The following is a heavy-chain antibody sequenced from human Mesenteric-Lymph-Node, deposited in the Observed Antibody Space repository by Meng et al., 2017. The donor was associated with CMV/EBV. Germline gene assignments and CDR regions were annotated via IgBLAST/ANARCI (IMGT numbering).Heavy chain of an antibody. J-gene: IGHJ5*02. Sequence: SETLSLTCTVSGGSISSYYWSWIRQPPGKGLEWIAYIYYSGSTNYNPSLKSRVTISVDTSKNQFSLKLSSVTAADTAVYYCARDRSGGMSKWFDPWGQGALVTVPS. CDR3: ARDRSGGMSKWFDP. CDR1: GGSISSYY. V-gene: IGHV4-59*12. CDR2: IYYSGST. D-gene: IGHD4-23*01.